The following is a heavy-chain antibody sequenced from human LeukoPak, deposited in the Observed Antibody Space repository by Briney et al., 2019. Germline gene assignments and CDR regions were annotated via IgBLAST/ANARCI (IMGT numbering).Heavy chain of an antibody. D-gene: IGHD3-3*01. J-gene: IGHJ5*02. CDR2: INHSGST. V-gene: IGHV4-34*01. CDR1: GGSFSGYY. Sequence: SETLSLTCAVYGGSFSGYYWSWIRQPPGKGLEWIGEINHSGSTNYNPSLKSRVTISVDTSKNQFSLKLSSVTAADTAVYYCARGRIPYYDFWSGYRGWFDPWGQGTLVTASS. CDR3: ARGRIPYYDFWSGYRGWFDP.